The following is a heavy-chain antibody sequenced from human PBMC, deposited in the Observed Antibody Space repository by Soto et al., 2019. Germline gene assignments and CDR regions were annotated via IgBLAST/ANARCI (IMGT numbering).Heavy chain of an antibody. CDR2: ISAYNGNT. CDR1: GYTFSSYG. V-gene: IGHV1-18*01. J-gene: IGHJ4*02. D-gene: IGHD3-9*01. Sequence: ASVKVSCKASGYTFSSYGISWVRQAPGQGLEWMGWISAYNGNTNYAEKFQGRVTMTTDTSTSTAYMELRSLRSDDTAVYYCARAAYEIFTGYYRYWGQGTQVPVSS. CDR3: ARAAYEIFTGYYRY.